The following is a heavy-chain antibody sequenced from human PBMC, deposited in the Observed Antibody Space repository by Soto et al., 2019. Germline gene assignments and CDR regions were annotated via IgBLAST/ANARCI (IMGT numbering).Heavy chain of an antibody. CDR3: ARDPASQITMARGVSVAYVDY. CDR2: ISAYNGNT. J-gene: IGHJ4*02. Sequence: GASVKVSCKASGYTFTSYGISWVRQAPGQGLEWMGWISAYNGNTNYAQKLQGRVTMTTDTSTSTAYMEMRSLRSDDTAVYYCARDPASQITMARGVSVAYVDYWGQGGVVTVSS. V-gene: IGHV1-18*04. CDR1: GYTFTSYG. D-gene: IGHD3-10*01.